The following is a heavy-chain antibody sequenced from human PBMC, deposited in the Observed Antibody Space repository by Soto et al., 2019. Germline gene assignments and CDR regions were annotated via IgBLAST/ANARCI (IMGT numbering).Heavy chain of an antibody. CDR2: IRRTRNDM. J-gene: IGHJ4*02. Sequence: GGSLRLSYEASVFSVVSNYLVWVRLAPGKVLEWVSSIRRTRNDMYYGDSVKGRFTISRDNAKNSLFLQMDSLRAEDTALYFCARVNYGDYFFDYCGQGTVVTVSS. V-gene: IGHV3-21*01. CDR3: ARVNYGDYFFDY. CDR1: VFSVVSNY. D-gene: IGHD4-17*01.